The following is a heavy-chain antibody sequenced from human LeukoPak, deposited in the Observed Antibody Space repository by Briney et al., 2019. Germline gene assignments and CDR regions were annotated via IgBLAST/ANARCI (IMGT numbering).Heavy chain of an antibody. Sequence: SETLSLTCTVSGGSISSYYWSWIRQPPGKGLEWIGYMYYSGSTNYNPSLKSRVTISVDTSKSQFSLKLSSVTAADTAVYYCARGRNSSWPRSYYYAMDVWGQGTTVTVSS. D-gene: IGHD6-13*01. CDR1: GGSISSYY. J-gene: IGHJ6*02. CDR2: MYYSGST. CDR3: ARGRNSSWPRSYYYAMDV. V-gene: IGHV4-59*01.